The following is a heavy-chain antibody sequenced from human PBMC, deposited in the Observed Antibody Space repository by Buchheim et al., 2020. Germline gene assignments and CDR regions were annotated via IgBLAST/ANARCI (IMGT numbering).Heavy chain of an antibody. CDR1: GGSFSDYY. J-gene: IGHJ4*02. Sequence: QVQLQQWGAGLLKPSETLSLTCAVYGGSFSDYYWNWIRQLPEKGPEWIGEIHQRGSTKYNPSLKSRATMSVDASKNQFSLSVTSVTAADTAVYYCARGPGARRTLDYWGQGTL. D-gene: IGHD1-14*01. CDR2: IHQRGST. CDR3: ARGPGARRTLDY. V-gene: IGHV4-34*01.